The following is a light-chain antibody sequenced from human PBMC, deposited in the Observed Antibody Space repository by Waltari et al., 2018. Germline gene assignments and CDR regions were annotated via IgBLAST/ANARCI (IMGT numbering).Light chain of an antibody. CDR2: GAS. CDR1: QYITGSW. J-gene: IGKJ4*01. CDR3: QQYDGSVVT. Sequence: EIVLTQSPGTLSLSPGERVTLACRASQYITGSWMTWYHQKPGQAPRPLIYGASPRAPGVPDRFSGSGSGTDFTLTISRLEPEESAVYYCQQYDGSVVTFGGGTKVEIK. V-gene: IGKV3-20*01.